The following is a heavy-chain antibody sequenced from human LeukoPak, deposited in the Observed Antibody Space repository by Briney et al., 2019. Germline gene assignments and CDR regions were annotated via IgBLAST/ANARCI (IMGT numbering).Heavy chain of an antibody. V-gene: IGHV3-74*01. CDR3: ARRIQGMAPYYFDY. Sequence: GGSLRLSCTASGFTFSSYWMHWVRQAPGKGLVWASRINSDGGSTSCADSVKGRFTISRDNAKNTLYLQMNSLRAEDTAVYYCARRIQGMAPYYFDYWGQGTLVTVSS. J-gene: IGHJ4*02. D-gene: IGHD5-24*01. CDR1: GFTFSSYW. CDR2: INSDGGST.